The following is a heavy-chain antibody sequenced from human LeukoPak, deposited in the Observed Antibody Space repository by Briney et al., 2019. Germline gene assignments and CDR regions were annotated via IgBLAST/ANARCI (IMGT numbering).Heavy chain of an antibody. CDR2: IIPIFGTA. D-gene: IGHD4-11*01. Sequence: SVTVSCTASGGTFSSYAISWVRQAPGQGLEWMGGIIPIFGTANYAQKFQGRVTITADESTSTAYMELSSLRSEDTAVYYCASRGHDYSNYNWFDPWGQGTLVTVSS. CDR1: GGTFSSYA. V-gene: IGHV1-69*13. CDR3: ASRGHDYSNYNWFDP. J-gene: IGHJ5*02.